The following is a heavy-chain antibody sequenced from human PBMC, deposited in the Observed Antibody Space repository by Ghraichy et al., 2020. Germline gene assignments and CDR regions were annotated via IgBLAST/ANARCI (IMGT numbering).Heavy chain of an antibody. CDR1: GFTFSSYA. CDR3: VKWARKEAHLWFRPRNAFDI. J-gene: IGHJ3*02. V-gene: IGHV3-64D*06. Sequence: GGSLRLSCSASGFTFSSYAMHWVRQAPGEGLEYVSAISSNGGSTYYADSVKGRFTISRDNSKNTLYLQMSSLRAEDTAVYYCVKWARKEAHLWFRPRNAFDIWGQGTMLTVPS. CDR2: ISSNGGST. D-gene: IGHD3-10*01.